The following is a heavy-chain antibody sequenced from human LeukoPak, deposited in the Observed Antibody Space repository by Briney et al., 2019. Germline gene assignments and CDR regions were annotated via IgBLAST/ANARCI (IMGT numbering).Heavy chain of an antibody. Sequence: SGTSLGLSCAASGLILSSYGIHWVRQAPGKGLEWVAVIWYDGTNIYYGDSVKGRFSISRDNSKNTVYLQMDSLRAEDTAVYYCARDAGGAFGNYVNYFDYWGQGTLVTVSS. CDR3: ARDAGGAFGNYVNYFDY. CDR2: IWYDGTNI. V-gene: IGHV3-33*01. D-gene: IGHD4-11*01. CDR1: GLILSSYG. J-gene: IGHJ4*02.